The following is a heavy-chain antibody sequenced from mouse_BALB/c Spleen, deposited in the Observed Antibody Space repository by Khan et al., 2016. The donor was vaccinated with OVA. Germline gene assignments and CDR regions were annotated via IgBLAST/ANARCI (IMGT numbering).Heavy chain of an antibody. CDR1: GYTFTDYA. Sequence: VQLQESGPELVRPGVSVKISCKGSGYTFTDYAMYWVKQSHAKSLEWIGLISTYSGSTNYNQKFKGKVTMTVDKSSSAAYMELARLTSEDSAMYYCAKPAYDGYFDYWGQGTTLTVSS. D-gene: IGHD2-3*01. CDR2: ISTYSGST. V-gene: IGHV1S137*01. CDR3: AKPAYDGYFDY. J-gene: IGHJ2*01.